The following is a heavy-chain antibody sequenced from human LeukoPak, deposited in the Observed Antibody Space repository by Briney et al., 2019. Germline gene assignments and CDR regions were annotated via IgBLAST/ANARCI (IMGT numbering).Heavy chain of an antibody. CDR3: ARDRGYSTFDY. J-gene: IGHJ4*02. V-gene: IGHV3-7*01. D-gene: IGHD4-23*01. CDR2: MREDGGEI. Sequence: GGSLRLSCEASAVTLSSDWMRWGREAPGGGVERVANMREDGGEIHYVASVKGRFTISRDNAKNSLFLQMNSMRVGDTAVYYCARDRGYSTFDYWGQGTLVTVSS. CDR1: AVTLSSDW.